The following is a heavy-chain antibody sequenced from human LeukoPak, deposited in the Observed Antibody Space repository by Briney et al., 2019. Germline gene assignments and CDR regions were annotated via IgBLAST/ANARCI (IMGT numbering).Heavy chain of an antibody. D-gene: IGHD1-26*01. CDR3: ARDYKWEPLHYFDY. CDR1: GYTFTSYG. Sequence: ASVKVSCKASGYTFTSYGITWVRQAPGRGLEWMGWISAYNDNTDYPQKFQGRVTMTTDTSTNTAYMELRSLRSDDTAVYYCARDYKWEPLHYFDYWGQGTQVTVSS. CDR2: ISAYNDNT. J-gene: IGHJ4*02. V-gene: IGHV1-18*01.